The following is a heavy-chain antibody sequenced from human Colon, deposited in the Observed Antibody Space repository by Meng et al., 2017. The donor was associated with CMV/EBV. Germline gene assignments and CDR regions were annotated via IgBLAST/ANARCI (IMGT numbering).Heavy chain of an antibody. J-gene: IGHJ4*02. CDR2: ISSRGTTI. Sequence: GESLKISCAASGFNFFSYEMNWVRQAPGKGLEWVSYISSRGTTIYYADSVKGRLTISRDNAKNSLYLQMNSLRAEDTAVYFCARTYYWGQGTLVTVSS. CDR1: GFNFFSYE. CDR3: ARTYY. V-gene: IGHV3-48*03.